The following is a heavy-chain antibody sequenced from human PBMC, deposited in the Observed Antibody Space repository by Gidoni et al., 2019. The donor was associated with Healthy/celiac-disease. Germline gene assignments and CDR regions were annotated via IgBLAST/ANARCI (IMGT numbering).Heavy chain of an antibody. CDR2: IKSKTDGGTT. CDR1: GFTFSNAW. CDR3: TTDPGLRYFDWPH. J-gene: IGHJ4*02. V-gene: IGHV3-15*01. Sequence: GFTFSNAWMSWVRQAPGKGLEWVGRIKSKTDGGTTDYAAPVKGRFTISRDDSKNTLYLKMNSLKTEDTAVYYCTTDPGLRYFDWPHWGQGTLVTVSS. D-gene: IGHD3-9*01.